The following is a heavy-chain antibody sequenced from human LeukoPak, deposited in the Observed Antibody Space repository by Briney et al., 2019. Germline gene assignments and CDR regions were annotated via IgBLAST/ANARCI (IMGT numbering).Heavy chain of an antibody. Sequence: SETLSLTCTVSGGSISSSSYYWGWIRQPPGKGLEWIGSIYYSGSTYYNPSLKSRVTISVDTSKNQFSLKLSSVTAADTAVYYCARGRGYSGYDKSRRPQAVDYWGQGTLVTVSS. D-gene: IGHD5-12*01. CDR3: ARGRGYSGYDKSRRPQAVDY. CDR2: IYYSGST. CDR1: GGSISSSSYY. J-gene: IGHJ4*02. V-gene: IGHV4-39*01.